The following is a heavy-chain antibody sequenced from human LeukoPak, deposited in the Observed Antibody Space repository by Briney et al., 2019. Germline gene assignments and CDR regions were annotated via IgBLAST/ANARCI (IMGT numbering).Heavy chain of an antibody. CDR2: INPNSSGT. V-gene: IGHV1-2*02. CDR3: ARHRSSGRDFDY. Sequence: GASVKVSCKASGYTFTDYYIHWVRQAPGQGLEWMGWINPNSSGTNYAQKFQGRVTMTRDSSISAAYMDLSSLRSDDTAVYYCARHRSSGRDFDYWGQGTLVTVSS. D-gene: IGHD6-19*01. CDR1: GYTFTDYY. J-gene: IGHJ4*02.